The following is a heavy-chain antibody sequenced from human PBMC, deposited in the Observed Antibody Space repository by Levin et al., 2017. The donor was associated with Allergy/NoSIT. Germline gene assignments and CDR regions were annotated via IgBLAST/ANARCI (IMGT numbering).Heavy chain of an antibody. CDR2: MNPNSGNT. V-gene: IGHV1-8*01. D-gene: IGHD1-26*01. Sequence: ASVKVSCKASGYTFTNYDINWVRQATGQGLEWMGWMNPNSGNTGYAQKFQGRVTLTRTSSISTAYMELSSLTSEDTAVYYCATQKWERLRSYSYYGMDVWGRGTMVTVSS. J-gene: IGHJ6*02. CDR3: ATQKWERLRSYSYYGMDV. CDR1: GYTFTNYD.